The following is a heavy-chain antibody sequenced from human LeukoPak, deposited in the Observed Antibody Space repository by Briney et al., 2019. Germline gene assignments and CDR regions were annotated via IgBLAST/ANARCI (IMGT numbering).Heavy chain of an antibody. V-gene: IGHV4-59*01. CDR1: GGSISSYY. CDR3: ARGHYYDSVDY. CDR2: IYYSGST. D-gene: IGHD3-22*01. J-gene: IGHJ4*02. Sequence: SETLSLTCTVSGGSISSYYWSWIRQPPGKGLEWIGYIYYSGSTNYNPSLKSRVTISVDASKNQFSLKLSSVTAADTAVYYCARGHYYDSVDYWGQGTLVTVSS.